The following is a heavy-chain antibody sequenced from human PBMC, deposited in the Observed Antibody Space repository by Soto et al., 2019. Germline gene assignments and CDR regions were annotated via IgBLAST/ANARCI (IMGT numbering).Heavy chain of an antibody. CDR1: GYTLTELS. D-gene: IGHD3-22*01. V-gene: IGHV1-24*01. J-gene: IGHJ4*02. Sequence: ASVKVSCKVSGYTLTELSMHWVRQAPGKGLEWMGGFDPEDGETIYAQKFQGRVTMTKDTSTSTAYMELSSLRSEDTAVYYCVVLGPDSSGLPGVGYWGQGTLVTVSS. CDR2: FDPEDGET. CDR3: VVLGPDSSGLPGVGY.